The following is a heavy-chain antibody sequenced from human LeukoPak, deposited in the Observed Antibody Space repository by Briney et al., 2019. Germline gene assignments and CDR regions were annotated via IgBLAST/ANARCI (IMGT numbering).Heavy chain of an antibody. D-gene: IGHD3-22*01. V-gene: IGHV3-7*01. J-gene: IGHJ5*02. CDR3: NLLTMIVVGHLTSSTP. Sequence: GGSLRLSCVASGFTFSSYWLSWVRQAPGKGLEWVANIKQDGSDKYYVDSVKGRFTISRDNAKNSLYLQMNSLRAEDTAVYYCNLLTMIVVGHLTSSTPWGQGTLVTVSS. CDR2: IKQDGSDK. CDR1: GFTFSSYW.